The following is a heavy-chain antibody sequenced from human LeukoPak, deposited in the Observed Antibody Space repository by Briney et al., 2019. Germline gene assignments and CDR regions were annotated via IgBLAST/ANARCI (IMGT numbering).Heavy chain of an antibody. CDR2: IQSKTDGGTT. CDR3: ATLTVRGVINI. V-gene: IGHV3-15*01. J-gene: IGHJ4*02. CDR1: GYTFSSYS. D-gene: IGHD3-10*01. Sequence: GGSLRLSCAASGYTFSSYSINWVRQAPGKGLEWVGRIQSKTDGGTTEYAAPVKGRFTISRDDSKTTLYLQMNSLKTEDTAVYYCATLTVRGVINIWGRGTLVTVSS.